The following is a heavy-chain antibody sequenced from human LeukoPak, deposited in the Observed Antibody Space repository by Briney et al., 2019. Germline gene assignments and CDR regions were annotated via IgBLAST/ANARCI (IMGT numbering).Heavy chain of an antibody. Sequence: GRSLRLSCAASGFTFSSYGMHWVRQAPGKGLEWVAVTSNDGTIKYYADSVEGRFTISRDNSKNTLYLQMNSLRPEDTAVYYCARDPVADKPDYFDDWGQGTLVTVPS. V-gene: IGHV3-30*03. D-gene: IGHD6-19*01. J-gene: IGHJ4*02. CDR1: GFTFSSYG. CDR2: TSNDGTIK. CDR3: ARDPVADKPDYFDD.